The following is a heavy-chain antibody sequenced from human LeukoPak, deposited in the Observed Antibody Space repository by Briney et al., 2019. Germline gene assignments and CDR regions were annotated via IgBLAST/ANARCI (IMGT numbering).Heavy chain of an antibody. Sequence: GESLKISCKGSGNSFTSLWIGWVRQVPGKGLEWMGIIYPGYSDTIHSLSFEGQVPISTDKSIPTVSLAGRNLKAADTAILLCARRYGRPFHYWGQGTLVTFSS. J-gene: IGHJ4*02. V-gene: IGHV5-51*01. CDR2: IYPGYSDT. CDR1: GNSFTSLW. D-gene: IGHD4-17*01. CDR3: ARRYGRPFHY.